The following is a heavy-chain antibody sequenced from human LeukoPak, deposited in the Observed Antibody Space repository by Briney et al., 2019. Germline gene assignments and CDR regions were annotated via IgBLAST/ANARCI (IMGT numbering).Heavy chain of an antibody. J-gene: IGHJ4*02. CDR2: IYYSGST. CDR3: ASAWAQEYYFDY. D-gene: IGHD1-26*01. Sequence: NTSETLSLTCTVSGGSISSGGYYWSWIRQHPGKGLEWIGYIYYSGSTYYNPSLKSRVTISVDTSKNQFSLKLSSVTAADTAVYYCASAWAQEYYFDYWGQGTLVTVSS. CDR1: GGSISSGGYY. V-gene: IGHV4-31*03.